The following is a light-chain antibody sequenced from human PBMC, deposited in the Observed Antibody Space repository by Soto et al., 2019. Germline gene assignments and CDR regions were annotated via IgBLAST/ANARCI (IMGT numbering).Light chain of an antibody. Sequence: ENGLTQSPGTLSLSPGERATLSCMSSQVTSRYLSWYQQRPGQAPRLLIYGASSMATGIPDRFSGSGSGTDFTLTISRLEPEDFAVYYCQQYSTSPISVGQGTRLEI. CDR2: GAS. CDR3: QQYSTSPIS. V-gene: IGKV3-20*01. CDR1: QVTSRY. J-gene: IGKJ5*01.